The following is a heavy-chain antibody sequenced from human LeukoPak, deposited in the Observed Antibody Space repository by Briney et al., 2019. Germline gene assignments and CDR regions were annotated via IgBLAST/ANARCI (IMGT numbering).Heavy chain of an antibody. Sequence: SETLSLTCTVSGGSISTYYWHWIRQPPGKGLEWIGYISYSGSTNYNPSLKSRVTISINTSKKRFSLKLSSVTAADTAVYYCARSGGYSGYDVDYWGQGILVTVSS. CDR2: ISYSGST. J-gene: IGHJ4*02. CDR3: ARSGGYSGYDVDY. D-gene: IGHD5-12*01. V-gene: IGHV4-59*01. CDR1: GGSISTYY.